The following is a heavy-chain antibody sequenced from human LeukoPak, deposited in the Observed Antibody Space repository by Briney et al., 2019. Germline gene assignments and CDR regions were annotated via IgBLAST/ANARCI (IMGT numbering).Heavy chain of an antibody. J-gene: IGHJ6*02. V-gene: IGHV4-34*01. CDR1: GGSFSGYY. CDR3: ARAGSGWYMGYYYYGMDV. D-gene: IGHD6-19*01. CDR2: INHSGST. Sequence: PSETLSLTCAVYGGSFSGYYWSWIRQPPGKGLEWIGEINHSGSTNYNPSLKSRVTISVDTSKNQFSLKLSSVTAADTAVYYCARAGSGWYMGYYYYGMDVWGQGTTVTVSS.